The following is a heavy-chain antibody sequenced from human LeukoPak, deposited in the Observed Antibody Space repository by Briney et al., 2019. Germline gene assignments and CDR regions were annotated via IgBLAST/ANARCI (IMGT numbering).Heavy chain of an antibody. CDR3: ARRFVVVLGATSHWYFDL. J-gene: IGHJ2*01. V-gene: IGHV4-38-2*01. CDR1: GYSISSGYY. CDR2: ISHSGST. D-gene: IGHD2-15*01. Sequence: SETLSLTCAVSGYSISSGYYWGWIRQPPGKGLEWVGSISHSGSTYYNPSLKSRFTISANTSKSQFPLKLSSLTAADTAVYYCARRFVVVLGATSHWYFDLWGRGTLVTVSS.